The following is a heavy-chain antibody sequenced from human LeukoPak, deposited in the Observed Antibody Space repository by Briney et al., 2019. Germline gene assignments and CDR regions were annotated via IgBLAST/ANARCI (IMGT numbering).Heavy chain of an antibody. CDR2: IYHSGST. V-gene: IGHV4-38-2*02. J-gene: IGHJ4*02. D-gene: IGHD6-19*01. CDR1: GYSISSGYY. Sequence: SETLSLTCTVSGYSISSGYYWGWIRQPPGKGLEWIGSIYHSGSTYYNPSLKSRVTISVDTSKNQFSLKLSSVTAADTAVYYCARDQEQWLVKTFDYWGQGTLVTVSS. CDR3: ARDQEQWLVKTFDY.